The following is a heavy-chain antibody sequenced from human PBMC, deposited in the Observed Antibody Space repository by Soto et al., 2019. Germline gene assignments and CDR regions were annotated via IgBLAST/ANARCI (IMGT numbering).Heavy chain of an antibody. Sequence: PSGTLSLTCAVYGGSFSGYYWSWIRQPPGKGLEWIGEINHSGSTNYNPSLKSRVTISVDTSKNQFSLKLSSVTAADTAVYYCARGSRASGAYYYGSGSYYNQGGWFDPWGQGTLVTVSS. V-gene: IGHV4-34*01. D-gene: IGHD3-10*01. J-gene: IGHJ5*02. CDR1: GGSFSGYY. CDR2: INHSGST. CDR3: ARGSRASGAYYYGSGSYYNQGGWFDP.